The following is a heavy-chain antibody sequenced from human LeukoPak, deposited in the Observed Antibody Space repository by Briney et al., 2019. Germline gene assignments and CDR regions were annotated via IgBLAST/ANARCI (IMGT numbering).Heavy chain of an antibody. J-gene: IGHJ4*02. V-gene: IGHV3-74*03. CDR2: VNSDGTRT. CDR1: GFTFNKFW. CDR3: SREGSVTNDY. D-gene: IGHD4-17*01. Sequence: PGGSLRLSCAASGFTFNKFWMHWFRQAPGKGLVWVSRVNSDGTRTTYADSEKGRFTISRDNANNTVNLQLNSLRAEYTAVYFCSREGSVTNDYWGQGTLVTVSS.